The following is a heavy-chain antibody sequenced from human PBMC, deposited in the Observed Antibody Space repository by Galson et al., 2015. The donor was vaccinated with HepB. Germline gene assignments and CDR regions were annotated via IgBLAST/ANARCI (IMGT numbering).Heavy chain of an antibody. J-gene: IGHJ6*02. CDR1: GFSLRNYD. D-gene: IGHD6-19*01. V-gene: IGHV3-13*01. CDR3: TRGAYSSGWYHYGVDI. CDR2: VGTAGDT. Sequence: SLRLSCATSGFSLRNYDMQWVRQVRGKGLEWVAAVGTAGDTYYAASVKGRFTISRDKAKNSLYLQMNNLRVGDTGIYYCTRGAYSSGWYHYGVDIWGQGTTVTVS.